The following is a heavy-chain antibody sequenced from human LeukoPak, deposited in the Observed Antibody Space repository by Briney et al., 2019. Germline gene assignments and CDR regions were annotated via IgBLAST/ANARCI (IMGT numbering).Heavy chain of an antibody. CDR1: GFTFSSYA. CDR3: ASEGIAVASISFDY. D-gene: IGHD6-19*01. CDR2: VSSNGAKT. Sequence: SGGSLRLSCAASGFTFSSYAITWVRQAPGKGLEWVSAVSSNGAKTYYADSVKGRFTISRDNYKNMVFLQMNSLRAEDTAVYYCASEGIAVASISFDYWGQGTLVTVSS. J-gene: IGHJ4*02. V-gene: IGHV3-23*01.